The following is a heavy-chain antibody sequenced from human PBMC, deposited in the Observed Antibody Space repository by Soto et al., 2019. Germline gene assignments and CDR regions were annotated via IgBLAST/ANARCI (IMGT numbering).Heavy chain of an antibody. Sequence: QVQPVESGGGVVQPGRSLRLSCAASGFTFSSYAMHWVRQAPGKGLEWVAVISYDGNNKYYVDSVKGRFSISRDNSKNKLYLQMNSLRAEDTAVYYCAREIERLLGYWGQGTLVTVSS. CDR2: ISYDGNNK. J-gene: IGHJ4*02. CDR3: AREIERLLGY. V-gene: IGHV3-30-3*01. CDR1: GFTFSSYA. D-gene: IGHD3-3*01.